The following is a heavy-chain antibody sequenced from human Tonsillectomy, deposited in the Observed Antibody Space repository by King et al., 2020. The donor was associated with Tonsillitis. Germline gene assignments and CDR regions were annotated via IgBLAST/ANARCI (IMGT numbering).Heavy chain of an antibody. CDR2: IAYDGSNK. CDR1: GFIFRSYG. V-gene: IGHV3-30*03. CDR3: ARGCLEWLLRYGLDV. Sequence: VQLVESGGGVVQPGRSLRLSCAASGFIFRSYGMHWVRQAPGKGLEWVAVIAYDGSNKYYADSVKGRFTISRDNSKNTLYLQMNGLRAEDTAVYYCARGCLEWLLRYGLDVWGQGTTVTVSS. J-gene: IGHJ6*02. D-gene: IGHD3-3*01.